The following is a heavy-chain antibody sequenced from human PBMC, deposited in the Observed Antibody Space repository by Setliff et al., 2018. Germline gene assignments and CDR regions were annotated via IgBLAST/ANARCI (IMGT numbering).Heavy chain of an antibody. Sequence: SVKVSCKASGGTFSSYGISWVRQAPGQGLEWLGGIIPNFGTTSYAQKFQGRVTITTDESTNTAYMELSSLRSDDTAVFYCAREVVVVKSAINYYYYMDVWGKGTTVTVSS. CDR3: AREVVVVKSAINYYYYMDV. CDR1: GGTFSSYG. D-gene: IGHD2-2*01. CDR2: IIPNFGTT. V-gene: IGHV1-69*05. J-gene: IGHJ6*03.